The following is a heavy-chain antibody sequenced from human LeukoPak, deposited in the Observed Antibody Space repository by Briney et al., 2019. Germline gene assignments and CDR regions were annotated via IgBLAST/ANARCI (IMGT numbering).Heavy chain of an antibody. CDR1: GFXVSXSY. J-gene: IGHJ4*02. Sequence: PGGSLRLSCAVSGFXVSXSYXXWVXXAPGKXXEWASLIYSGGNTYYADSVKGRFTISRDNSKNTLYLQMNSLRAEDTALYYCAGGLGQYNWNDGYWGQGTLVTVSS. CDR3: AGGLGQYNWNDGY. V-gene: IGHV3-53*01. CDR2: IYSGGNT. D-gene: IGHD1-20*01.